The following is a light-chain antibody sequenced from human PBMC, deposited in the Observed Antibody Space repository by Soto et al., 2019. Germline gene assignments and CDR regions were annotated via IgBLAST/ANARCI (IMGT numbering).Light chain of an antibody. J-gene: IGKJ3*01. CDR2: APS. Sequence: DIPMTQSPSSLSASVGDRVTITCRASQGISNYLAWYQQKPWIIPNLLIYAPSTLQSGVPSRFSGGESGTDFNLPISSLRAEDVATYYCQQYDSGPFTFGPGTKVDLK. CDR1: QGISNY. V-gene: IGKV1-27*01. CDR3: QQYDSGPFT.